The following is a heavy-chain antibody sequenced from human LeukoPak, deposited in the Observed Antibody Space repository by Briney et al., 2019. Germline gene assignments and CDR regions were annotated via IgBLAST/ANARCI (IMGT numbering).Heavy chain of an antibody. CDR2: ISSSGSTI. D-gene: IGHD5-18*01. J-gene: IGHJ4*02. CDR3: ARVRRRGYSYGQHYFDY. V-gene: IGHV3-11*04. CDR1: GFTFSDYY. Sequence: GGSLRLSCAASGFTFSDYYMSWIRPAPGGGLEWVSYISSSGSTIFYAHSVKGRFTISRDNAKNSLYLQMNSLRAEDTAVYYCARVRRRGYSYGQHYFDYWGQGTLVTVSS.